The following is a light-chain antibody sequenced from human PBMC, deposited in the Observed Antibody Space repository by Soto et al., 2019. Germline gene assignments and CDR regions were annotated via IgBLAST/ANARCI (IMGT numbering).Light chain of an antibody. CDR1: QSISYW. Sequence: DIQMTQSPSTLSASVGDRVTITCRASQSISYWLAWYQQKPGKAPKVLIYDASSLESGVPSRFSGSGSGTEFTLTINSLQPDDLATYYCQQYNTYWTFGQGTKVGIK. CDR3: QQYNTYWT. J-gene: IGKJ1*01. CDR2: DAS. V-gene: IGKV1-5*01.